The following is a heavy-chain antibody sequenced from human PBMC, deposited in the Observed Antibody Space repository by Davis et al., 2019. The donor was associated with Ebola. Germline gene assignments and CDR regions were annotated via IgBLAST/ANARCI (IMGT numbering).Heavy chain of an antibody. D-gene: IGHD2-2*02. CDR3: AREVGLYGRSFDY. Sequence: ASVKVSCKASGYTFTSYAMHWVRQAPGQRLEWMGWINAGNGNTKYSQNFQGRVTITADESTSTAYMELSSLRSEDTAVYYCAREVGLYGRSFDYWGQGTLVTVSS. CDR2: INAGNGNT. CDR1: GYTFTSYA. J-gene: IGHJ4*02. V-gene: IGHV1-3*01.